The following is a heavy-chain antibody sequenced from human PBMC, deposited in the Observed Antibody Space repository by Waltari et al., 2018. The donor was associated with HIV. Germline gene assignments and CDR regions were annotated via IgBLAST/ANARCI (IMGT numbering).Heavy chain of an antibody. J-gene: IGHJ4*02. CDR2: FAPDSPAH. Sequence: VQLVQSGAEVKKPGASVKISCKTSGYTFTNFFLHWVGQAPGGGLAWMGRFAPDSPAHLPAHVCQDRLIMTGDTTTGTAYLELTSLTPNDTGFYFCARGPIVGSYANYWGQGTLVTVSS. V-gene: IGHV1-2*05. CDR3: ARGPIVGSYANY. D-gene: IGHD3-10*01. CDR1: GYTFTNFF.